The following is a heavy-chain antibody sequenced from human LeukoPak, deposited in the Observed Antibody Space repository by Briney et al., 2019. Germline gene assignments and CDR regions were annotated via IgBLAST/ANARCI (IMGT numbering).Heavy chain of an antibody. D-gene: IGHD1-1*01. Sequence: GGSLRLSCAASGFTFSSYAMHWVRQAPGKGLEWVAVILYDGSNKYYADSVKGRFTISGDNSKNTLYLQMNSLRAEDTAVYYCARVGTTGTTPYFDYWGQGSLVTVSS. CDR1: GFTFSSYA. CDR2: ILYDGSNK. V-gene: IGHV3-30*04. CDR3: ARVGTTGTTPYFDY. J-gene: IGHJ4*02.